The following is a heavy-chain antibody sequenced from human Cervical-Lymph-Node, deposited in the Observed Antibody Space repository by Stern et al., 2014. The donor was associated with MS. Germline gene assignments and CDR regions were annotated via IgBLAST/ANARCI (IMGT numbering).Heavy chain of an antibody. CDR2: ISYDGTNK. Sequence: VQLVQSGGGVVQPGWSRRLSCAASGFTFSTYAMHWVRQAPGQGLEWVAIISYDGTNKYYADSVKGRFTISRDNSKNTLYLQVNSLRDEDTVVYYCATGSRDRVVWGQGTLVAVSS. J-gene: IGHJ4*02. CDR1: GFTFSTYA. D-gene: IGHD3-10*01. V-gene: IGHV3-30-3*01. CDR3: ATGSRDRVV.